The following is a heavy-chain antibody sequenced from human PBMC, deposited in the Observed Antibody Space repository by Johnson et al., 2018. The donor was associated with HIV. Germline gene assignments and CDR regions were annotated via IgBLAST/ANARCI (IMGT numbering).Heavy chain of an antibody. Sequence: VQLVESGGDLVQPGGSLRLSCAASGFTFSSYDMHWVRQATGKGLEWVSAIGTAGDTYYPGSVKGRFTVSREDAKNSLYLQMNSLRAGDTALYYCARAVCRGGRCYSHDAFDIWGQGTMVTVSS. CDR3: ARAVCRGGRCYSHDAFDI. J-gene: IGHJ3*02. CDR1: GFTFSSYD. D-gene: IGHD2-15*01. CDR2: IGTAGDT. V-gene: IGHV3-13*01.